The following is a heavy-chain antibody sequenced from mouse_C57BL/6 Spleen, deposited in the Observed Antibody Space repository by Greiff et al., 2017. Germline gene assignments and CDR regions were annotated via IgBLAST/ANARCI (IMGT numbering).Heavy chain of an antibody. CDR3: ASFLQDYAMDY. V-gene: IGHV1-76*01. D-gene: IGHD2-10*01. J-gene: IGHJ4*01. CDR2: IYPGSGNT. CDR1: GYTFTDYY. Sequence: VQLQQSGAELVRPGASVKLSCKASGYTFTDYYINWVKQRPGQGLEWIARIYPGSGNTYYNEKFKGKATLTAEKSSSTAYMQLSSLTSEDSAVYFCASFLQDYAMDYWGQGTSVTGSS.